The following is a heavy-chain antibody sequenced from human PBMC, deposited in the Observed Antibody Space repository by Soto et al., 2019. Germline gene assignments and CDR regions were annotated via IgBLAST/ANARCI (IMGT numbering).Heavy chain of an antibody. CDR2: IKSKTDGGTT. CDR3: TTPRFSYGSGSLYYYYYGMDV. J-gene: IGHJ6*02. Sequence: GGSLRLSCAASGFTFSNAWMSWVRQAPGKGLEWVGRIKSKTDGGTTDYAAPVKGRFTISRDDSKNTLYLQMNSLKTEDTAVYYCTTPRFSYGSGSLYYYYYGMDVWGQGTTVTVSS. CDR1: GFTFSNAW. D-gene: IGHD3-10*01. V-gene: IGHV3-15*01.